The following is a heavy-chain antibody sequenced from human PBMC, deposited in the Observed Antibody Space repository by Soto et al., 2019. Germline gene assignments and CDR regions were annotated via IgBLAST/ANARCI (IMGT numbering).Heavy chain of an antibody. CDR2: INHSGST. J-gene: IGHJ4*02. V-gene: IGHV4-34*01. D-gene: IGHD5-18*01. CDR1: GGSFSGYY. CDR3: ASGGTAMALY. Sequence: QVQLQQWGAGLLKPSETLSLTCAVYGGSFSGYYWSWIRQPPGKGLEWIGEINHSGSTSYNPSLKSRVTISVDTSKNQFSLKLSSVTAADTAVYYCASGGTAMALYWGQGTLVTVSS.